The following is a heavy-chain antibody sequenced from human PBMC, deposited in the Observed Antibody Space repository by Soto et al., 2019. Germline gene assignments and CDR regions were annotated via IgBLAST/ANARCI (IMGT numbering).Heavy chain of an antibody. Sequence: PSGPPSITSAVYGESFSGSFWNWIRQPPGKGLEWIGDINHSGTTNYNPSLKSRVTISVDTSKNQFSLKLTSMTAADTAVYYCARSDPVAEDALTWCEIWGQGTLATVSA. CDR2: INHSGTT. V-gene: IGHV4-34*01. D-gene: IGHD2-8*02. J-gene: IGHJ4*02. CDR3: ARSDPVAEDALTWCEI. CDR1: GESFSGSF.